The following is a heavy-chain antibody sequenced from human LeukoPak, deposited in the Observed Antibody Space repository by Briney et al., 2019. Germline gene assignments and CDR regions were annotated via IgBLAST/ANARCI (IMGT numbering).Heavy chain of an antibody. Sequence: GGSLRLSCAASGFTFSSYAMSWVRQAPGKGLEWVANIRQNGREKDLVDSVKGRFTISRDDATSSVFLQMNNVRVEDTAIYYCARGQFFYGWGMDVWGQGTTVTVS. CDR2: IRQNGREK. CDR3: ARGQFFYGWGMDV. D-gene: IGHD3-10*01. V-gene: IGHV3-7*03. CDR1: GFTFSSYA. J-gene: IGHJ6*02.